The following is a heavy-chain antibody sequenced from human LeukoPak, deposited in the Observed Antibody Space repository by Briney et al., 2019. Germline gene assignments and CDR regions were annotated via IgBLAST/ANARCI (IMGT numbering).Heavy chain of an antibody. CDR3: AKDRWYGRGAAAGLIDY. Sequence: PGGSLRLSCAASGFTFSSYAMSWVRQAPGKGLEWVSAISGSGGSTYYADSVKGRFTISRDNSKNTLYLQMNSLRAEDTAVYYCAKDRWYGRGAAAGLIDYWGQGTLVTVSS. CDR1: GFTFSSYA. J-gene: IGHJ4*02. CDR2: ISGSGGST. D-gene: IGHD6-13*01. V-gene: IGHV3-23*01.